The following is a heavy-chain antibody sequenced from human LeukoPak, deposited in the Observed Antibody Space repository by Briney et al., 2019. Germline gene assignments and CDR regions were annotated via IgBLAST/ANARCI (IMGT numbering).Heavy chain of an antibody. Sequence: PGGSLRLSCAASGFTFSSYEMNWVRQAPGKGLEWVSYISSSGSTIYYADSVKGRFTISRDNAKNSLYLQMNSLRAEDTAVYYCARSIRYCSSTSCYYYMDVWGKGTTVTISS. D-gene: IGHD2-2*01. V-gene: IGHV3-48*03. CDR3: ARSIRYCSSTSCYYYMDV. J-gene: IGHJ6*03. CDR2: ISSSGSTI. CDR1: GFTFSSYE.